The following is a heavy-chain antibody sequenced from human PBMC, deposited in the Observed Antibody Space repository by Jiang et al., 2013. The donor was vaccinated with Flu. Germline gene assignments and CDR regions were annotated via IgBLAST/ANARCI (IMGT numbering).Heavy chain of an antibody. D-gene: IGHD4-11*01. V-gene: IGHV1-18*01. Sequence: SGAEVKKPGASVKVSCKASGYSFDTYGIAWVRQAPGQGLEWAGWISAFNGNKNNAQKFQGRVTMTTDTSTTTAYLDLRDLTSDDTAVYFCAKARAYLQYPFEAFYYYMDVWGNGTTVTVSS. CDR2: ISAFNGNK. CDR1: GYSFDTYG. J-gene: IGHJ6*03. CDR3: AKARAYLQYPFEAFYYYMDV.